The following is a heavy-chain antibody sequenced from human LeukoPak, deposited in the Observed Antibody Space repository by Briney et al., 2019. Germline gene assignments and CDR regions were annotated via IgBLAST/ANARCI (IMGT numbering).Heavy chain of an antibody. CDR3: ARGKWLRSSFDY. Sequence: SETLSLTCAVYGGSFSGYYWSWIRQPPGKGLEWIGEINHSGSTNYNPSLKSRVTISVDTSKNQFSLKLSSVTAADTAVYYCARGKWLRSSFDYWGQGTLVTDSS. J-gene: IGHJ4*02. D-gene: IGHD5-12*01. CDR2: INHSGST. CDR1: GGSFSGYY. V-gene: IGHV4-34*01.